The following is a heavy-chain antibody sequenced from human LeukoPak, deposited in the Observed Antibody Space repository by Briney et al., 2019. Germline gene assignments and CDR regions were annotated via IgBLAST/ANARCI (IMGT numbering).Heavy chain of an antibody. CDR3: ARKYPSPAGTPGLDY. CDR1: GFTSSDYY. Sequence: PGGSPRLSCAASGFTSSDYYMSWIRQAPGKGLEWVSYISSSGSTIYYADSVKGRFTISRDNDKNSLYLQMNSLRAEDTAVYYCARKYPSPAGTPGLDYWGQGTLVTVSS. V-gene: IGHV3-11*01. D-gene: IGHD6-19*01. CDR2: ISSSGSTI. J-gene: IGHJ4*02.